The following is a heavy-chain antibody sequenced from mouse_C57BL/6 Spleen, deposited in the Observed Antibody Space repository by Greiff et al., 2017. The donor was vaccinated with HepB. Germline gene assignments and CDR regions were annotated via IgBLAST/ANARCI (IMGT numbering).Heavy chain of an antibody. V-gene: IGHV1-59*01. Sequence: QVQLQHPGAELVRPGTSVKLSCKASGYTFTSYWMHWVKQRPGQGLEWIGVIDPSDSYTNYNQKFKGKATLTVDTSSSTAYMQLSSLTSEDSAVYYCARSFYEGYAMDYWGQGTSVTVSS. D-gene: IGHD2-12*01. CDR3: ARSFYEGYAMDY. J-gene: IGHJ4*01. CDR2: IDPSDSYT. CDR1: GYTFTSYW.